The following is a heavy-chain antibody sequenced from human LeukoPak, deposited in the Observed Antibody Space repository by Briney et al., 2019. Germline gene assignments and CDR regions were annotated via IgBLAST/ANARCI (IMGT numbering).Heavy chain of an antibody. J-gene: IGHJ4*02. V-gene: IGHV3-11*01. CDR3: AKDGQWLVKSFDY. D-gene: IGHD6-19*01. CDR2: ISSSGSTI. CDR1: GFTFSDYY. Sequence: PGGSLRLSCAASGFTFSDYYMSWIRQAPGKGLEWVSYISSSGSTIYYADSVKGRFTISRDNAKNSLYLQMNGLRAEDMAVYYCAKDGQWLVKSFDYWGQGTLVTVSS.